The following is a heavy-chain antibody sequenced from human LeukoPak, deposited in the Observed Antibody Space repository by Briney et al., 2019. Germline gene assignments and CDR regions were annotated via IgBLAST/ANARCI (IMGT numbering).Heavy chain of an antibody. D-gene: IGHD3-10*01. CDR3: ASLPYGSGSYSFVD. CDR2: ISYDGSNK. J-gene: IGHJ4*02. CDR1: GFTFSSYA. Sequence: PGGSLGLSCAASGFTFSSYAMHWVRQAPGKGLEWVALISYDGSNKYYADSVKGRFTISRDNSKNTLYLQMNSLRAEDTAVYYCASLPYGSGSYSFVDWGQGTLVTVSS. V-gene: IGHV3-30*04.